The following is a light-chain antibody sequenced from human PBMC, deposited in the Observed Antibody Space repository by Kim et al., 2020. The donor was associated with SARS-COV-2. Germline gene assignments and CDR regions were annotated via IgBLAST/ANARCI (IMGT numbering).Light chain of an antibody. CDR3: QQANNFPYT. V-gene: IGKV1-12*01. J-gene: IGKJ2*01. CDR1: QGVSSR. Sequence: SASVGDRVTITWRASQGVSSRVAWYQQKPGKAPKLLIYAANNLQSGVPSRFSGSGYGTDFTLTISSLQPEDFATYCCQQANNFPYTFGQGTKLEIK. CDR2: AAN.